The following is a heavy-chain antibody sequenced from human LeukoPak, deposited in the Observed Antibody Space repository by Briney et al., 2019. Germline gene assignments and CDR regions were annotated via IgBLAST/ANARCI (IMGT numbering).Heavy chain of an antibody. D-gene: IGHD5-24*01. CDR1: GFTFSSYG. CDR2: IRYDGSNK. J-gene: IGHJ4*02. Sequence: GGSLRLSCAASGFTFSSYGMHWVRQAPGKGLEWVAFIRYDGSNKYYADSVKGRFTISRDNSKNTLYLQMNSLRAEDTAVYYCARGPTLRDGYNSLLYWGQGTLVTVSS. CDR3: ARGPTLRDGYNSLLY. V-gene: IGHV3-30*02.